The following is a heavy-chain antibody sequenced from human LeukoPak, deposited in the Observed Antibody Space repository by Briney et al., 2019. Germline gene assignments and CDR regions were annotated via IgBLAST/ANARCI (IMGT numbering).Heavy chain of an antibody. CDR1: GGSISSYF. D-gene: IGHD5-24*01. Sequence: PSETLSLTCTVSGGSISSYFWSWIRQPPGKGLEWIGYVYYSGSTNYNPSHNSRVTTSVDTSKNQFSLKLSSVTAADTAVYYCARASINKDAFDIWGQGTMATVSS. CDR2: VYYSGST. V-gene: IGHV4-59*12. J-gene: IGHJ3*02. CDR3: ARASINKDAFDI.